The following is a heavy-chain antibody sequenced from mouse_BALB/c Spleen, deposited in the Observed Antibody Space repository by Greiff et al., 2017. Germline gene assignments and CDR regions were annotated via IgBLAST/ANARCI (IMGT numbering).Heavy chain of an antibody. CDR2: INPSSGYT. D-gene: IGHD1-1*01. CDR3: ARGDYYGSSPYFDV. Sequence: VMLVESGAELARPGASVKMSCKASGYTFTSYTMHWVKQRPGQGLEWIGYINPSSGYTNYNQKFKDKATLTADKSSSTAYMQLSSLTSEDSAVYYCARGDYYGSSPYFDVWGAGTTVTVSS. J-gene: IGHJ1*01. V-gene: IGHV1-4*01. CDR1: GYTFTSYT.